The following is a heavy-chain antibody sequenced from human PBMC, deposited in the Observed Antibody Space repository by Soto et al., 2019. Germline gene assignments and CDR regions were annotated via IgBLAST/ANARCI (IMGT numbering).Heavy chain of an antibody. CDR2: IIPIFGTA. Sequence: ASVKVSCKASGGTFSSYAISWVRQAPGQGLEWMGGIIPIFGTANYAQKFQGRVTITADESTSTAYMELSSLRSEDTAVYYCARTHRTGGHIDYWGQGTLVTVSS. V-gene: IGHV1-69*13. J-gene: IGHJ4*02. D-gene: IGHD7-27*01. CDR1: GGTFSSYA. CDR3: ARTHRTGGHIDY.